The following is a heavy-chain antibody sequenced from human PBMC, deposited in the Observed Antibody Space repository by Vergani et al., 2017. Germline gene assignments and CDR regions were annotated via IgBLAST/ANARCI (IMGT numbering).Heavy chain of an antibody. CDR2: ISGSGGST. Sequence: VQLVESGGGVVQRGGSLRLSCATSGFTFSSYAMSWVRQAPGKGLESVSAISGSGGSTYYADSVKGRFTISRDNSKNTLYLQMNSLRAEDTAVYYCAKGRRGYSYGSSDYWGQGTLVTVSS. V-gene: IGHV3-23*04. D-gene: IGHD5-18*01. J-gene: IGHJ4*02. CDR3: AKGRRGYSYGSSDY. CDR1: GFTFSSYA.